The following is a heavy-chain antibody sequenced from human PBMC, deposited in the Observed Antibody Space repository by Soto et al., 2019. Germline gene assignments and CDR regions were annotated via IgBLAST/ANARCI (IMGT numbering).Heavy chain of an antibody. J-gene: IGHJ4*02. CDR2: ISAYNSNI. V-gene: IGHV1-18*01. CDR3: ARDRLGATGDY. D-gene: IGHD1-26*01. Sequence: ASVKVSCKASGYTFTGYGISWVRQTPGQGLEWMGWISAYNSNINYAQKLQGRVTMTTDTSTSTAYMELRSLRSDDTAVYFCARDRLGATGDYWGQGTLVTVSS. CDR1: GYTFTGYG.